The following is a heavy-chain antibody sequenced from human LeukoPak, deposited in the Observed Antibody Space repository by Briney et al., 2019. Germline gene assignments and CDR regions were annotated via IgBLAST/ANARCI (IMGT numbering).Heavy chain of an antibody. CDR3: ARDYYDSSGYYGRGGFYYMDV. Sequence: SETLSLTCTVSSDSISSYFWSWIRQPAGKGLEWLGRIYTSGSTNYNPSLKSRVTISIDKSKNQFSLKLSSVTAADTAVYYCARDYYDSSGYYGRGGFYYMDVWGKGTTVTVSS. CDR1: SDSISSYF. V-gene: IGHV4-4*07. D-gene: IGHD3-22*01. J-gene: IGHJ6*03. CDR2: IYTSGST.